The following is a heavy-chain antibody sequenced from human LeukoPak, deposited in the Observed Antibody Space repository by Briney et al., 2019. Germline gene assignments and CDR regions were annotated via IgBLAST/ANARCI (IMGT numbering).Heavy chain of an antibody. CDR1: GFTFSSYS. Sequence: PGGSLRLSCAASGFTFSSYSMNWVRQAPGKGLEWVSSISGSSSYIYYADSVKGRFTISRDNAKNSLYLQMDSLRAEDTAVYYCASGVRYSGSYIDYWGQGTLVTVSS. J-gene: IGHJ4*02. CDR3: ASGVRYSGSYIDY. V-gene: IGHV3-21*01. CDR2: ISGSSSYI. D-gene: IGHD1-26*01.